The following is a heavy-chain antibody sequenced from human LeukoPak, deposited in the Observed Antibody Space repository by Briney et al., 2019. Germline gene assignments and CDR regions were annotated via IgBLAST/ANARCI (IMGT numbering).Heavy chain of an antibody. V-gene: IGHV1-2*02. CDR3: ARYNWNYYHYYMDV. CDR2: INPNSGGT. D-gene: IGHD1-20*01. Sequence: ASVKVSCKASGYTFTGYYMHWVRQAPGQGLEWMGWINPNSGGTNYAQKFQGRVTMTRDTSISTAYMELSRLRSDDTAVYYCARYNWNYYHYYMDVWGKGTTVTVSS. J-gene: IGHJ6*03. CDR1: GYTFTGYY.